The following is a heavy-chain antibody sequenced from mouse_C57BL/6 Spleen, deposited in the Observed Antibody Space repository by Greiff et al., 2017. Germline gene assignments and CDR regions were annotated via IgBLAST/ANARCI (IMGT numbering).Heavy chain of an antibody. J-gene: IGHJ1*03. D-gene: IGHD2-4*01. V-gene: IGHV7-3*01. CDR3: ARSDYDYDGYWYFDV. Sequence: DVHLVESGGGLVQPGGSLSLSCAASGFTFTDYYMSWVRQPPGKALEWLGFIRNKANGYTTEYSASVKGRFTISRDNSQSILYLQMNALRAEDSATYYCARSDYDYDGYWYFDVWGTGTTVTVSS. CDR1: GFTFTDYY. CDR2: IRNKANGYTT.